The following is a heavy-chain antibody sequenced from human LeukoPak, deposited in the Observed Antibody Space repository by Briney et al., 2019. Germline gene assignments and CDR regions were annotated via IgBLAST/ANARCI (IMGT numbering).Heavy chain of an antibody. CDR1: GFTFNSYW. J-gene: IGHJ4*02. Sequence: GGSLRLSCAASGFTFNSYWMNWVRQAPGKGLLWVSHMSSDGTITSYAGSVKGRFTISRDNAKNTLYLQMNSLRAEDTGVYYCASRGYLNYWGQGTQVTVSS. V-gene: IGHV3-74*01. CDR3: ASRGYLNY. CDR2: MSSDGTIT.